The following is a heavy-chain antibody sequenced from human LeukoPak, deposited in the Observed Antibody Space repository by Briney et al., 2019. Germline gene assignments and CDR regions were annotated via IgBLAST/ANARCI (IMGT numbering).Heavy chain of an antibody. CDR1: RFTFSDYY. V-gene: IGHV3-11*01. D-gene: IGHD3-9*01. J-gene: IGHJ4*02. CDR2: ISRSGSTI. Sequence: GGSLRLSCAASRFTFSDYYMSWIRQAPGKGLEWVSYISRSGSTIYYADSVKGRFTISRDNAKNSLYLQMNSLRAEDTAVYHCARGKRYLDPRLFDYWGQGTLVTVSS. CDR3: ARGKRYLDPRLFDY.